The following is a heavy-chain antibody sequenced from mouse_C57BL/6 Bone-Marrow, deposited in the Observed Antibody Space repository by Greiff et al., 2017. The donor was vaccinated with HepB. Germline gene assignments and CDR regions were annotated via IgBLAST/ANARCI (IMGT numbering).Heavy chain of an antibody. CDR2: ISDGGSYT. J-gene: IGHJ4*01. D-gene: IGHD2-4*01. CDR1: GFTFSSYA. V-gene: IGHV5-4*01. CDR3: ARDRATMIRRYYAMDY. Sequence: EVQLQESGGGLVKPGGSLKLSCAASGFTFSSYAMSWVRQTPEKRLEWVATISDGGSYTYYPDNVKGRFTISRDNAKNNLYLQMSHLKSEDTAMYYCARDRATMIRRYYAMDYWGQGTSVTVSS.